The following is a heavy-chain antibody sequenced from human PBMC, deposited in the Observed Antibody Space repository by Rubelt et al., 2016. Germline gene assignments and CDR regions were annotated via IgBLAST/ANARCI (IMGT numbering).Heavy chain of an antibody. V-gene: IGHV3-49*03. CDR3: GDGGNVAGDQ. J-gene: IGHJ4*02. Sequence: VQLVESGGGVVQPGRSLRLSCTASGFTFGDYAMSWFRQAPGKGLEWLGFIRSKAYGGTTQYAASVKGRFTISRDDSKSIVYLQMNSLKSEDTGVYYCGDGGNVAGDQWGPGTLVTVSS. D-gene: IGHD4-23*01. CDR1: GFTFGDYA. CDR2: IRSKAYGGTT.